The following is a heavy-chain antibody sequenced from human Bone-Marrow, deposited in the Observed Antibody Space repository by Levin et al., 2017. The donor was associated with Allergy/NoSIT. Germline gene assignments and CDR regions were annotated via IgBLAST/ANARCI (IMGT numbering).Heavy chain of an antibody. J-gene: IGHJ4*01. CDR3: ARDGGRGNQFLSFLNQ. V-gene: IGHV3-23*01. CDR2: ISGSGGST. CDR1: GFTFSKYA. D-gene: IGHD3-16*01. Sequence: AGGSLRLSCEASGFTFSKYAMNWVRQAPGKGLEWVSVISGSGGSTYFADSVKGRFSISRDNSNSTLFLHLNSVRVDDAAPYYCARDGGRGNQFLSFLNQWGRGTLVTVSS.